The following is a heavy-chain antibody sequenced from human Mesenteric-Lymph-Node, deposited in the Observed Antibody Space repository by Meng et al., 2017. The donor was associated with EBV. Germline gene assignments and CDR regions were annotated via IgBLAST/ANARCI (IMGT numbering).Heavy chain of an antibody. CDR2: ISAANGNT. J-gene: IGHJ4*02. CDR1: GYTFSHHG. V-gene: IGHV1-18*01. CDR3: ARGHPYYDSSGSDF. Sequence: QVQVVQSGSELKNPGASVKVSCKASGYTFSHHGITWVRQAPGQGFEWMGWISAANGNTNYAQKFQGRVTMTTDTSTSTANMELKSLNTDDTAIYYCARGHPYYDSSGSDFWGQGTLVTVSS. D-gene: IGHD3-22*01.